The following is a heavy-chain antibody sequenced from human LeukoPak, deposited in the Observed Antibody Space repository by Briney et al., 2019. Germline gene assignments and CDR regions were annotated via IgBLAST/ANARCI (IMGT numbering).Heavy chain of an antibody. V-gene: IGHV3-30-3*01. D-gene: IGHD1-26*01. CDR3: AKDHSGSYWPPRYYFHY. CDR1: GFTFSSYA. CDR2: ISYDGSNK. J-gene: IGHJ4*02. Sequence: GGSLRLSCATSGFTFSSYAMHWVRQAPGKGLEWVAVISYDGSNKYYADSVKGRFTISRDNSKNTLYLQMNSLRAEDTAVYYCAKDHSGSYWPPRYYFHYWGQGTLVTVSS.